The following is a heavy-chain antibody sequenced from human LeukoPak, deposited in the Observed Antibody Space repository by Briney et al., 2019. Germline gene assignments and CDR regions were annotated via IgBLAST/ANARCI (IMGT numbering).Heavy chain of an antibody. CDR1: GYTFTSFG. CDR2: ISAYNGNT. V-gene: IGHV1-18*01. Sequence: ASVKVSCKASGYTFTSFGISWVRHAPGQGLEWMGWISAYNGNTNYAQKLQGRVTMPTDTSTSTAYMELRSLRSDDTTVYYCAREGYGDYVWDYWGQGTLVTVSS. D-gene: IGHD4-17*01. J-gene: IGHJ4*02. CDR3: AREGYGDYVWDY.